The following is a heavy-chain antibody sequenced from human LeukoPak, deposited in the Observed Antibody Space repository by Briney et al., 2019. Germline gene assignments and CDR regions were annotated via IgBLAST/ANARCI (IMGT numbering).Heavy chain of an antibody. CDR2: IYYSGST. D-gene: IGHD1-26*01. V-gene: IGHV4-59*01. CDR3: ARMRGGSYWGAYYYYGMDV. J-gene: IGHJ6*02. CDR1: GGSISSYY. Sequence: SETLSLTCTVSGGSISSYYWSWIRQPPGKGLEWIGYIYYSGSTNYNPSLKSRVTISVDTSKNQFSLKLSSVTAADTAVYYRARMRGGSYWGAYYYYGMDVWGQGTTVTVSS.